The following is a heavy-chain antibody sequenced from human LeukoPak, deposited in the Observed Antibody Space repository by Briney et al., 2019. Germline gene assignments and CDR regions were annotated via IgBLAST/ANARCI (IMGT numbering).Heavy chain of an antibody. D-gene: IGHD2-15*01. V-gene: IGHV3-30*18. Sequence: GGSLRLSCAASGFTFSSYGMHWVRQAPGKGLEWVAVKSYDGSNKYYADSVKGRFTISRDNSKNTLYLQVNSLRAEDTAVYYCAKSDGGGGYCSGGSCYSYYYYYGMDVWGQGTTVTVSS. CDR1: GFTFSSYG. J-gene: IGHJ6*02. CDR2: KSYDGSNK. CDR3: AKSDGGGGYCSGGSCYSYYYYYGMDV.